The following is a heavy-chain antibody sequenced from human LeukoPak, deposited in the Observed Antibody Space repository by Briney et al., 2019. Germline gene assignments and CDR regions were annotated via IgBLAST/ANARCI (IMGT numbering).Heavy chain of an antibody. Sequence: GGSLRLFCAASGFTFSSYAMSWVRQAPGKGLEWVSAISGSGGSTYYADSVKGRFTISRDNSKNTLYLQMNSLRAEDTAVYYCAKNAYYDILTGYYRPNYWGQGTLVTVSS. CDR3: AKNAYYDILTGYYRPNY. D-gene: IGHD3-9*01. CDR1: GFTFSSYA. CDR2: ISGSGGST. V-gene: IGHV3-23*01. J-gene: IGHJ4*02.